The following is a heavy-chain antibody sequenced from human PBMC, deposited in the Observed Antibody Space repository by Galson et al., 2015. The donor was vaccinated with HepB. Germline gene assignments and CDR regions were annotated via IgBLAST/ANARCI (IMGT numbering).Heavy chain of an antibody. D-gene: IGHD2-8*01. CDR3: AKDRRTSGVWSDDY. Sequence: SLRLSCAASGFNFNSYAMTWVRQAPGKGLEWVSSISGSGENTYHADSVKGRFTISRDNSMNTLYPQMNSLTVEDTAVYYCAKDRRTSGVWSDDYWGQGSLVTVSS. CDR1: GFNFNSYA. CDR2: ISGSGENT. V-gene: IGHV3-23*01. J-gene: IGHJ4*02.